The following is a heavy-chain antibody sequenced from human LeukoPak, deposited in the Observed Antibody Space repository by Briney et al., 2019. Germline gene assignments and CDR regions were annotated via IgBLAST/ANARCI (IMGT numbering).Heavy chain of an antibody. CDR2: ISSSGSTI. V-gene: IGHV3-48*03. CDR3: AELGITMIGGV. Sequence: PGGSLRLSCAASGFTFSSYEMNCVRPAPGGGLGWVSYISSSGSTIYYADSVKGRFTISRDNAKNSLYLQMNSLRAEDTAVYYCAELGITMIGGVWGKGTTVTISS. J-gene: IGHJ6*04. CDR1: GFTFSSYE. D-gene: IGHD3-10*02.